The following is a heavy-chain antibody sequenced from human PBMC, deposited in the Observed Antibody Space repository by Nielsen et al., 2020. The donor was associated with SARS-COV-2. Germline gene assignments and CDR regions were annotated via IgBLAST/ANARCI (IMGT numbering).Heavy chain of an antibody. J-gene: IGHJ6*02. Sequence: WIRQPPGKGLEWIGEINHSGSTNYNPSLKSRVTISVDTSKNQFSLKLSSVTAADTAVYYCARDQVVPATYQTYYFYYGMDVWGQGTTVTVSS. D-gene: IGHD2-15*01. CDR3: ARDQVVPATYQTYYFYYGMDV. V-gene: IGHV4-34*01. CDR2: INHSGST.